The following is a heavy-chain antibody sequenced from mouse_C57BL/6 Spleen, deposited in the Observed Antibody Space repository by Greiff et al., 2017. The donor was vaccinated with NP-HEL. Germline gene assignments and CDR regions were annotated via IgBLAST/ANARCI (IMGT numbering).Heavy chain of an antibody. D-gene: IGHD2-5*01. CDR1: GYTFTSYW. CDR2: IDPSDSYT. Sequence: QVQLKQPGAELVMPGASVKLSCKASGYTFTSYWMHWVKQRPGQGLEWIGEIDPSDSYTNYNQKFKGKSTLTVDKSSSTAYMQLSSLTSEDSAVYYCARQYSNSFDYWGQGTTLTVSS. V-gene: IGHV1-69*01. CDR3: ARQYSNSFDY. J-gene: IGHJ2*01.